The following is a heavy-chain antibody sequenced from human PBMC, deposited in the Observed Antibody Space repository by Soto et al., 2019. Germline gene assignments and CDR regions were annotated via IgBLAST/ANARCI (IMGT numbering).Heavy chain of an antibody. D-gene: IGHD5-18*01. CDR1: GGYISSSSYY. CDR3: ARREETAMGTFDD. CDR2: IYYSGST. V-gene: IGHV4-39*01. Sequence: SETLSLTCPVSGGYISSSSYYWGWIRQPPGKGLAWIGSIYYSGSTYYNPSLKSRVTISGDTSKNQFSLKLSYVTDADTAVYYCARREETAMGTFDDWSQRTLDTVPS. J-gene: IGHJ4*02.